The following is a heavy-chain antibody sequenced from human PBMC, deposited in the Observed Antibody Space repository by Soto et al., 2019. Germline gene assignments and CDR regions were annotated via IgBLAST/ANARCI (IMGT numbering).Heavy chain of an antibody. J-gene: IGHJ6*02. D-gene: IGHD3-3*01. CDR2: ISSSSSYI. Sequence: GGSLRLSCAASGFTFSSYSMSWVRQAPGKGLEWVSSISSSSSYIYYADSVKGRFTISRDNAKNSLYLQMNSLRAEDTAVYYCARDFSMTDYDFWSGYSDPLPLGAGGAGAGGMDVWGQGTTVTVSS. CDR1: GFTFSSYS. V-gene: IGHV3-21*01. CDR3: ARDFSMTDYDFWSGYSDPLPLGAGGAGAGGMDV.